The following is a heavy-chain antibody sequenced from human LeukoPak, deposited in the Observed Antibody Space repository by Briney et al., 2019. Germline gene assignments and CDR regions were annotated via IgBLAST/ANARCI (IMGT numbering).Heavy chain of an antibody. V-gene: IGHV4-39*01. CDR2: IYYSGST. D-gene: IGHD1-7*01. CDR1: GGSISSSNYY. CDR3: ARQAELELDYYYYYMDV. Sequence: PSETLSLTCTVSGGSISSSNYYWGWIRQPPGKGLEWIGSIYYSGSTYYNPSLKSRVTISVDTSKNQFSLKLSSVTAADTAVYYCARQAELELDYYYYYMDVWGKGTTVTVSS. J-gene: IGHJ6*03.